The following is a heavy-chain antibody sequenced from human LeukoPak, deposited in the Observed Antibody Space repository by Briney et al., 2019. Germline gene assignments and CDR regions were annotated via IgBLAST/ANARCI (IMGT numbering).Heavy chain of an antibody. CDR3: ARELGYCSGGSCYGWFDP. D-gene: IGHD2-15*01. Sequence: SETLSLTCTVSGGSISSYYWSWIRQPPGKGLEWIGYIYYSGSTNYNPSLKSRVTMSVDTSKNQFSLKLSSVTAADTAVYYCARELGYCSGGSCYGWFDPWGQGTLVTVSS. V-gene: IGHV4-59*01. CDR2: IYYSGST. J-gene: IGHJ5*02. CDR1: GGSISSYY.